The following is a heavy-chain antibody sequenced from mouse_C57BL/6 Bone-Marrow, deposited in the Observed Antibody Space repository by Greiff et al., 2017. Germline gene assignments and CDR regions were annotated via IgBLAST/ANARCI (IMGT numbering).Heavy chain of an antibody. J-gene: IGHJ3*01. V-gene: IGHV1-54*01. CDR3: ATSGTEWFAY. Sequence: QVQLQQSGAELVRPGTSVKVSCKASGYAFTNYLIGWVKQRPGQGLEWIGVINPGSGGTTSNEKFKGKATLTADKSSSTAYMHLSSLTSEDSAVYFCATSGTEWFAYWGQGTLVTVSA. CDR2: INPGSGGT. CDR1: GYAFTNYL. D-gene: IGHD4-1*01.